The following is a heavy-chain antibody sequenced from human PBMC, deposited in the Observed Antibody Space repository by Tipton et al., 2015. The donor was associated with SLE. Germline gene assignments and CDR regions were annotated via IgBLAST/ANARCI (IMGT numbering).Heavy chain of an antibody. CDR1: GGSFSGYY. D-gene: IGHD3-3*01. CDR2: INHRGST. V-gene: IGHV4-34*01. Sequence: TLSLTCAVYGGSFSGYYLSWIRQPPGKGLEWIGEINHRGSTNYNPSLKSRVTITVDTAKNQFSLKLSSVTAADTAVYYCARVRPPLSIFGVVKGTDYYYMDVWGKGTTVTVSS. J-gene: IGHJ6*03. CDR3: ARVRPPLSIFGVVKGTDYYYMDV.